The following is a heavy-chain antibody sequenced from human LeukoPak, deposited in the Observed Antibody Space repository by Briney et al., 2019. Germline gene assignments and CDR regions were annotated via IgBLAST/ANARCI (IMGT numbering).Heavy chain of an antibody. CDR3: ARLYEYSSSPFDY. J-gene: IGHJ4*02. Sequence: PSETLSLTCTVSGGSISSGGYYWSWIRQPPGKGLEWIGSIYYSGSTYYNPSLKSRVTISVDTSKNQFSLKLSSVTAADTAVYYCARLYEYSSSPFDYWGQGTLVTVSS. D-gene: IGHD6-6*01. V-gene: IGHV4-39*01. CDR1: GGSISSGGYY. CDR2: IYYSGST.